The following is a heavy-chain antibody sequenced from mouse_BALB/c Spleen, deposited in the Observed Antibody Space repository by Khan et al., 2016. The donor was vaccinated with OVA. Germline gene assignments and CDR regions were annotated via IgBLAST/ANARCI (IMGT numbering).Heavy chain of an antibody. CDR3: ARSASYWFFDV. J-gene: IGHJ1*01. V-gene: IGHV9-3-1*01. Sequence: QIQLVRSGPELKKPGETVKISCKASGYTFTNYGMNWVKQAPGKGLKWMGWINIYTGEPTYADDFKGRFAFSLETSANTAYLQIDNLKNEDTATYFCARSASYWFFDVWGAGTTVTVSA. CDR2: INIYTGEP. D-gene: IGHD6-1*01. CDR1: GYTFTNYG.